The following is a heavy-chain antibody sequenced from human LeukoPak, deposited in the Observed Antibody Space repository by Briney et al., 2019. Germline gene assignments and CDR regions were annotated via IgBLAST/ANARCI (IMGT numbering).Heavy chain of an antibody. CDR1: GFTFSYYG. Sequence: QPGGSLRLSCAASGFTFSYYGLHWVRQGPGKGLEWVAVISYDGSNKYYADSVKGRFTISRDNSKNTLYLQMNSLRAEDTAVYYCARGDDWLLRPLDYWGQGALVTVSS. D-gene: IGHD3-9*01. CDR2: ISYDGSNK. CDR3: ARGDDWLLRPLDY. V-gene: IGHV3-30*03. J-gene: IGHJ4*02.